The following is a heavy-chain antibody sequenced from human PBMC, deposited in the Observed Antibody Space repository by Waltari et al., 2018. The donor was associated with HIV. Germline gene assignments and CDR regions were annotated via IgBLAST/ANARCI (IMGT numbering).Heavy chain of an antibody. D-gene: IGHD3-16*01. V-gene: IGHV3-23*01. CDR1: GFSFSTYT. CDR2: ISGSDQKT. J-gene: IGHJ4*02. Sequence: EVQLLESGGGLVQPGGSLRLSCTVSGFSFSTYTMKWVRQAPGKGLGGVSTISGSDQKTCYADSVRVRFTLFRDNSKNTLNLQMNSLAVEDTAIYYCVRGGWGTIVDYWGQGSLVTVSS. CDR3: VRGGWGTIVDY.